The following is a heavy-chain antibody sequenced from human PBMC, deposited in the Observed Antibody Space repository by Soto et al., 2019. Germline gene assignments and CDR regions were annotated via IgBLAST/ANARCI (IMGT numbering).Heavy chain of an antibody. V-gene: IGHV3-23*01. Sequence: PGGSLRLSCAASGFTFSNYAMYWVRQTPGKGLEWVSAITASGGSTYYADSVKGRFTISRDNSKNTMSLQMNSLRAEDRALYYCAKGSSRYYDSFDYWGQGPLVTVSS. D-gene: IGHD3-22*01. CDR3: AKGSSRYYDSFDY. J-gene: IGHJ4*02. CDR1: GFTFSNYA. CDR2: ITASGGST.